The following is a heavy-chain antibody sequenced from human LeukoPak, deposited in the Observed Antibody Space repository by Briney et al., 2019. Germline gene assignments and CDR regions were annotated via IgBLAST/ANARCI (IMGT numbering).Heavy chain of an antibody. CDR1: GYTFTRYD. V-gene: IGHV1-46*01. Sequence: ASVKVSCKASGYTFTRYDINWVRQAPGQGLEWMGIINPSGGSTSYAQKFQGRVTMTRDMSTSTVYMELSSLRSEDTAVYYCARDRAPADVDTAMVVPWFDPWGQGTLVTVSS. J-gene: IGHJ5*02. D-gene: IGHD5-18*01. CDR3: ARDRAPADVDTAMVVPWFDP. CDR2: INPSGGST.